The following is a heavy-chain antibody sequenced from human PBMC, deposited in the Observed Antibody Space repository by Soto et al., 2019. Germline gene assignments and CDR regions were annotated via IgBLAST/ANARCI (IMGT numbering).Heavy chain of an antibody. CDR1: GGPISSYY. V-gene: IGHV4-59*01. CDR2: IYYSGIT. D-gene: IGHD2-8*02. CDR3: ARGGGVYYFDY. J-gene: IGHJ4*02. Sequence: PSETLSLTCTVSGGPISSYYWSWIRQPPGKGLEWIGYIYYSGITDYNPSLKSRVTISVDTSKSQFSLKLTSVTAADTAVYYCARGGGVYYFDYWGQGTLVTV.